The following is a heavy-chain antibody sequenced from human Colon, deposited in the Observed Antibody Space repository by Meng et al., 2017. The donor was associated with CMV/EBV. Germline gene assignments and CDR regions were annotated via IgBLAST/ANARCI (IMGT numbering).Heavy chain of an antibody. CDR1: GFPVSANY. CDR2: IYIGRTTT. CDR3: AREGYFRGFEN. V-gene: IGHV3-53*01. Sequence: AGPLRLSCVVSGFPVSANYMAWFRQAPGQGLEWVSIIYIGRTTTLYADSVRGRFSISTDNSKNTLYLQMSSLRDEDTAVYYCAREGYFRGFENWGQGTLVTVSS. D-gene: IGHD1-1*01. J-gene: IGHJ1*01.